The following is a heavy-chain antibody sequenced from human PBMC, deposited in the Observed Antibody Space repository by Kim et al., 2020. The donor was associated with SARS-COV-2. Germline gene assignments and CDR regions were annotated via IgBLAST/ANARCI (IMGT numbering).Heavy chain of an antibody. J-gene: IGHJ4*02. CDR3: AILTLETIAAAGNFDY. V-gene: IGHV5-51*01. Sequence: GESLKISCKGSGYSFTSYWIGWVRQMPGKGLEWVGIIYPGDSDTRYSPSFQGQVTISADKSISTAYLQWSSLKASDTAMYYCAILTLETIAAAGNFDYWGQGALVTVSS. CDR1: GYSFTSYW. CDR2: IYPGDSDT. D-gene: IGHD6-13*01.